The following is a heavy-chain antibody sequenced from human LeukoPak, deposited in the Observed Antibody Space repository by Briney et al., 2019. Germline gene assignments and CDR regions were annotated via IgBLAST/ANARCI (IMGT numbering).Heavy chain of an antibody. CDR1: GGSISSGSYY. CDR2: IYTSGST. Sequence: SQTLSLTCTVSGGSISSGSYYWSWIRQPAGKGLEWIGRIYTSGSTNYNPSLKSRVTISVDTSKNQFSLKLSSVTAADTAVYYCARAHYDFWSGYSHSDGLAFDIWGQGTMVTVSS. J-gene: IGHJ3*02. CDR3: ARAHYDFWSGYSHSDGLAFDI. D-gene: IGHD3-3*01. V-gene: IGHV4-61*02.